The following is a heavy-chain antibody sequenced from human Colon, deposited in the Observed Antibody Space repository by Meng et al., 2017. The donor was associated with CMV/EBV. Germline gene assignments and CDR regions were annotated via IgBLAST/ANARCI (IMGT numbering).Heavy chain of an antibody. CDR3: TTVQRKYCSSTSCYGGDY. D-gene: IGHD2-2*01. CDR1: GFTFSSYT. V-gene: IGHV3-15*01. Sequence: GGSLRLSCETSGFTFSSYTMHRVRQAPGKGLEWVGRIKSKTDGGTTDYAAPVKGRFTISRDDSKNTLYLQMNSLKTEDTAVYYCTTVQRKYCSSTSCYGGDYWGQGTLVTVSS. J-gene: IGHJ4*02. CDR2: IKSKTDGGTT.